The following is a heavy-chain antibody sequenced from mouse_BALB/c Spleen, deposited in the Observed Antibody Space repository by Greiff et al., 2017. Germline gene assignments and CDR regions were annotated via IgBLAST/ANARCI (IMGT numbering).Heavy chain of an antibody. Sequence: EVHLVESGTVLARPGASVKMSCKASGYSFTSYWMHWVKQRPGQGLEWIGAIYPGNSDTSYNQKFKGKAKLTAVTSASTAYMELSSLTNEDSAVYYCTREYYGSSYVDYAMDYWGQGTSVTVSS. CDR1: GYSFTSYW. CDR3: TREYYGSSYVDYAMDY. J-gene: IGHJ4*01. V-gene: IGHV1-5*01. CDR2: IYPGNSDT. D-gene: IGHD1-1*01.